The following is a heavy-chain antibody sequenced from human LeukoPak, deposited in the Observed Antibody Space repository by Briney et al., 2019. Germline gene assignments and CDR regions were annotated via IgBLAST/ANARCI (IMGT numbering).Heavy chain of an antibody. D-gene: IGHD3-10*01. CDR1: GFTFSAYG. CDR3: ARVITMVRGALDY. Sequence: GGSLRLSCAASGFTFSAYGMNWVRQAPGKGLEWVSSISSSSSNLYYADSVKGRFTISRDNAKNSLYLQMNSLRAEDTAVYYCARVITMVRGALDYWGQGTLVTVSS. CDR2: ISSSSSNL. J-gene: IGHJ4*02. V-gene: IGHV3-21*01.